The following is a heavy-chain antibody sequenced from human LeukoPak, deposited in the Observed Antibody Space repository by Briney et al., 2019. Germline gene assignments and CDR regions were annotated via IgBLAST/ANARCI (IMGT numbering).Heavy chain of an antibody. CDR3: AKRSVAGTASPYYLDY. CDR1: GFTFSSYA. J-gene: IGHJ4*02. Sequence: PGGSLRLSCAASGFTFSSYAMSWVRQAPGKGLEWVSAISGSGGSTYYADSVKGRFTISRDNSKNTLYLRMNSLRAEDTAVYYCAKRSVAGTASPYYLDYWGQGTLVTVSS. CDR2: ISGSGGST. V-gene: IGHV3-23*01. D-gene: IGHD6-19*01.